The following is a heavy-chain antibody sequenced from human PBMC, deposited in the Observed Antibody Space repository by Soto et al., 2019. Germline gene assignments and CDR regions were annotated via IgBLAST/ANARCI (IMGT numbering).Heavy chain of an antibody. CDR2: IIPIFGTA. CDR1: GGTFSSYA. Sequence: GASVKVSCKASGGTFSSYAISWVRQAPGQGLEWMGGIIPIFGTANYAQKFQGRVTITADESTSTAYMELSSLRSEDTAVYYCARGIVSMVRGATDAFDIWGQGKMVTVSS. V-gene: IGHV1-69*13. J-gene: IGHJ3*02. CDR3: ARGIVSMVRGATDAFDI. D-gene: IGHD3-10*01.